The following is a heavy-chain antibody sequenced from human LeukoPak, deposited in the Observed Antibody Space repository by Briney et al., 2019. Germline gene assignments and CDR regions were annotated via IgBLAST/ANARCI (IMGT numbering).Heavy chain of an antibody. CDR3: ARAFRGIFGVFEAFDI. Sequence: PSGTLSLTCAVSGGSISSSNWWSWVRQPPGKGLEWIGEIYHSGSTNYNPSPKSRVTISVDTSKNQFSLKLSSVTAADTAVYYCARAFRGIFGVFEAFDIWGQGTMVTVSS. J-gene: IGHJ3*02. V-gene: IGHV4-4*02. D-gene: IGHD3-3*01. CDR1: GGSISSSNW. CDR2: IYHSGST.